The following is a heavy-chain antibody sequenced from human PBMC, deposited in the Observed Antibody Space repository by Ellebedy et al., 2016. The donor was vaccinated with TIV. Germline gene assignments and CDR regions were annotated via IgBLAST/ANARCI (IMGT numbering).Heavy chain of an antibody. CDR2: ISASGSHT. J-gene: IGHJ4*02. V-gene: IGHV3-23*01. CDR3: AKGGYSSAWPYDN. D-gene: IGHD6-19*01. CDR1: GFTFADYA. Sequence: GESLKISXAASGFTFADYAMTWVRQAPGKGLDWVAGISASGSHTYYALSVKGRFTISRDNSKNILYLQMNSLRAEDTALYYCAKGGYSSAWPYDNWGQGTLVTVSS.